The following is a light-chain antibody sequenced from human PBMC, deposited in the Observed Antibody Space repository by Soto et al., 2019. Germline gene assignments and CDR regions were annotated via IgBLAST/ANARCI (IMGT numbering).Light chain of an antibody. CDR3: QQYYSTPWT. J-gene: IGKJ1*01. CDR1: QSVLYSSNNKNY. CDR2: WAS. V-gene: IGKV4-1*01. Sequence: DIVMTQSPDSLAVSLGERATINCKSSQSVLYSSNNKNYLAWYQQKPGQPPKLLIYWASPRESGVPDRFSGSGSGTDFPLTISSLQAEDVAGYYCQQYYSTPWTFGQATKVEIK.